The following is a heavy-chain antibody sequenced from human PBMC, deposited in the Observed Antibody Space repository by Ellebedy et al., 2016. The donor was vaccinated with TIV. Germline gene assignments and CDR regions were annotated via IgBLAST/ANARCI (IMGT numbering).Heavy chain of an antibody. V-gene: IGHV4-59*01. CDR1: GGFISNYY. CDR2: IYHNGTN. CDR3: ARGAPFPYYFDS. Sequence: MPSETLSLTCAVSGGFISNYYWTWIRQSPETGLEWIGYIYHNGTNASNPSLKSRVTISVDTPKNQFSLKLNSVTAADTAFYYCARGAPFPYYFDSWGQGLLVTVSS. J-gene: IGHJ4*02.